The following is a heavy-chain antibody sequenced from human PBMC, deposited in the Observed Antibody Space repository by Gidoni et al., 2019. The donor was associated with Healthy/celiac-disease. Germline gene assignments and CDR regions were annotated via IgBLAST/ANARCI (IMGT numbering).Heavy chain of an antibody. D-gene: IGHD3-22*01. CDR3: ARVGGYYRSMDV. J-gene: IGHJ6*02. Sequence: QVQLQESGPGLVKPSETLSLTCTVSACSISSYYWSWIRQPPGKGLEWIGYIYYSGSTNYNPSLKSRVTISVDTSKNQFSLKLSSVTAADTAVYYCARVGGYYRSMDVWGQGTTVTVSS. CDR2: IYYSGST. V-gene: IGHV4-59*01. CDR1: ACSISSYY.